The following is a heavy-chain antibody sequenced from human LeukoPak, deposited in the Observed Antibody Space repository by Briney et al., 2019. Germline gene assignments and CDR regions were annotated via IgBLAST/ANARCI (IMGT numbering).Heavy chain of an antibody. CDR1: GFTFSSYG. CDR2: ISYDGSNK. Sequence: GGSLRLSCAASGFTFSSYGMHWVRQAPGKGLEWVAVISYDGSNKYYADSVKGRFTISRDNAKNSLYLQMNSLRAEDTAVYYCARPTRAGRAYGMDVWGQGTTVTVSS. CDR3: ARPTRAGRAYGMDV. J-gene: IGHJ6*02. D-gene: IGHD4/OR15-4a*01. V-gene: IGHV3-30*03.